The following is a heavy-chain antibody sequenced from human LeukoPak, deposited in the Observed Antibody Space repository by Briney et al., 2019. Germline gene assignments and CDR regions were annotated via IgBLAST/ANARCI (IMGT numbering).Heavy chain of an antibody. CDR2: IDTSGST. CDR3: ASEYDSKTRMGFDP. Sequence: SETLSLTCTGSGGSISSYYWSWIRQPAGKGLEWIVRIDTSGSTNYNHSLKSRVTMSVDTSNNQFSLKLSSVTAADTAVCYCASEYDSKTRMGFDPWGQGTLVTVSS. V-gene: IGHV4-4*07. D-gene: IGHD3-22*01. J-gene: IGHJ5*02. CDR1: GGSISSYY.